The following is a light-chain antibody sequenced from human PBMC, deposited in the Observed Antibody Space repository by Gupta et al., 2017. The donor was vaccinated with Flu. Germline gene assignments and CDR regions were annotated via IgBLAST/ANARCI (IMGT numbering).Light chain of an antibody. CDR1: QSGLYSSNNKNY. J-gene: IGKJ3*01. CDR3: QQEDSTPFT. V-gene: IGKV4-1*01. Sequence: DIVMTQSPDSLAVSLGERATINCKSSQSGLYSSNNKNYLAWYQQKPGQPPKLLIYWASTRESGVPDRFSGGGSGTDFTLTISSLQAEDVAVYYCQQEDSTPFTFGHGTKVDIK. CDR2: WAS.